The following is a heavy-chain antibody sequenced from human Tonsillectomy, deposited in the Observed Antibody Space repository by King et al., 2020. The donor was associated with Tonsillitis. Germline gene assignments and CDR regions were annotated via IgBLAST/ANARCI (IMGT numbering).Heavy chain of an antibody. V-gene: IGHV3-23*04. CDR1: GFTFSSYA. Sequence: DVQLVESGGGLVQPGGSLRLSCAASGFTFSSYAMSWVRQAPGKGLEWVSTISESGYSTYHADSVKGRFTISRDNSKNTLYLQMNSLRAEDTAVYYCAKGGSQRVTIFGVIIYYYMDVWGKGTTVTVSS. CDR2: ISESGYST. J-gene: IGHJ6*03. D-gene: IGHD3-3*01. CDR3: AKGGSQRVTIFGVIIYYYMDV.